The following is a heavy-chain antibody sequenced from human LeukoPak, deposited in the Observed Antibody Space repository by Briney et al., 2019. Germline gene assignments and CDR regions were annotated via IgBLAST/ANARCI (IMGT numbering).Heavy chain of an antibody. CDR2: IYYSGST. D-gene: IGHD5-18*01. CDR3: ARHGGDTDTAMLTAFDY. CDR1: GGSISSYY. J-gene: IGHJ4*02. Sequence: SETLSLTCTVPGGSISSYYWSWIRQPPGKGLEWIGYIYYSGSTNYNPSLKSRVTISVDTSKNQFSLKLSSVTAADTAVYYCARHGGDTDTAMLTAFDYWGQGTLVTVSS. V-gene: IGHV4-59*08.